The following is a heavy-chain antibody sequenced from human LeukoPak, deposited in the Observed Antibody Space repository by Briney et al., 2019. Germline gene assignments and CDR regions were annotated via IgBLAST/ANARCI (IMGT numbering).Heavy chain of an antibody. CDR1: GYTFTDYY. CDR3: ATNAGGISAFFDI. Sequence: ASVKISCKVSGYTFTDYYMHWVQQAPGKRLEWMGLVDPEDRETIYAEKFQDRVTITADTSTDTASMELSSLRSEDTAVYYCATNAGGISAFFDIWGQGTMVTVSS. J-gene: IGHJ3*02. D-gene: IGHD2-8*02. CDR2: VDPEDRET. V-gene: IGHV1-69-2*01.